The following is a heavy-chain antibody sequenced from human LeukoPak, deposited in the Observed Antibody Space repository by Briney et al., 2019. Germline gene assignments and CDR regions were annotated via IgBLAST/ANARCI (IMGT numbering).Heavy chain of an antibody. V-gene: IGHV3-74*01. Sequence: GGSLRLSCAASGFTFSSYWMHWVRQAPGKGLVWVSRISSDGSSTSYADSVKGRFTISRDNAENTLYLQMNSLRAEDTAVYYCAIALPPSINTPWKWGQGTLVTVSS. CDR3: AIALPPSINTPWK. D-gene: IGHD3-3*02. CDR1: GFTFSSYW. J-gene: IGHJ4*02. CDR2: ISSDGSST.